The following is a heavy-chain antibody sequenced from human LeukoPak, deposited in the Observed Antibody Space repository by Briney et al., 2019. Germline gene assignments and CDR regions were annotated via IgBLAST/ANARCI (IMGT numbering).Heavy chain of an antibody. Sequence: SETLSLTCTVSGYSISSGYYWGWIRQPPGKGLGWIGSIYHSGSTYYNPSLKSRVTISVDTSKNQFSLKLSSVAAADTAVYYCARGPDCSSASCPYPYYFDYWGQGTLVTVSS. J-gene: IGHJ4*02. V-gene: IGHV4-38-2*02. CDR3: ARGPDCSSASCPYPYYFDY. CDR1: GYSISSGYY. D-gene: IGHD2-2*01. CDR2: IYHSGST.